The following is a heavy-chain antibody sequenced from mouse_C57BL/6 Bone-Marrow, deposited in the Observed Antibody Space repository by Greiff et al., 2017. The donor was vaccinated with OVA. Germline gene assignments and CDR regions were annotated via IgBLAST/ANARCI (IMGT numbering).Heavy chain of an antibody. V-gene: IGHV14-4*01. J-gene: IGHJ3*01. CDR1: GFNIKDDY. Sequence: VQLQQSGAELVRPGASVKLSCTASGFNIKDDYMHWVKQRPEQGLEWIGWIDPENGDTEYASKFQGKATMTVDTSSNTAYLQLSSLTSEDTAVYYCTSYDGYYWFAYWGQGTLVTVSA. D-gene: IGHD2-3*01. CDR2: IDPENGDT. CDR3: TSYDGYYWFAY.